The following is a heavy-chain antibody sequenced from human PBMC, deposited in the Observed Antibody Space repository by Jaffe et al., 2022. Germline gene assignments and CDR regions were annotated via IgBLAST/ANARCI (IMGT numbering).Heavy chain of an antibody. V-gene: IGHV3-30*18. D-gene: IGHD4-17*01. CDR1: GFTFSSYG. Sequence: QVQLVESGGGVVQPGRSLRLSCAASGFTFSSYGMHWVRQAPGKGLEWVAVISYDGSNKYYADSVKGRFTISRDNSKNTLYLQMNSLRAEDTAVYYCAKDPDYLGAFDIWGQGTMVTVSS. CDR2: ISYDGSNK. CDR3: AKDPDYLGAFDI. J-gene: IGHJ3*02.